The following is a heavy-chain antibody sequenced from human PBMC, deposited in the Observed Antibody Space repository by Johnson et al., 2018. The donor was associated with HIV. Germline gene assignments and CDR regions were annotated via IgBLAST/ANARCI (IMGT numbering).Heavy chain of an antibody. CDR1: GFTFDDYD. V-gene: IGHV3-11*04. CDR2: ISSSGTTI. J-gene: IGHJ3*02. CDR3: AKTTRGNWGSCFDI. Sequence: QVQLVESGGGLVRPGGSLRLSCAASGFTFDDYDMSWVRQAPGKGLEWVSYISSSGTTIYYTDSVKGRFTISRDNAKNSLYLQLNSLRAEDTSLYYCAKTTRGNWGSCFDIWGRGTMVTVSS. D-gene: IGHD7-27*01.